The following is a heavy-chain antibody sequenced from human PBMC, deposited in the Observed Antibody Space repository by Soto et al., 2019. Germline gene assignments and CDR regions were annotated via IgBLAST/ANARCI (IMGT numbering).Heavy chain of an antibody. J-gene: IGHJ4*02. D-gene: IGHD5-12*01. CDR2: IIPIFGTS. CDR1: GGPFSSSA. CDR3: AIYSGYAYNYFDY. Sequence: QVQLVQSGAEVKKPGSSVKVSCKASGGPFSSSAISWVRQAPGQGREWMGGIIPIFGTSNYAQRFQGRVTITADESTSTAYMELSSLRSEDTAVYYCAIYSGYAYNYFDYWRQGTLVTVSS. V-gene: IGHV1-69*01.